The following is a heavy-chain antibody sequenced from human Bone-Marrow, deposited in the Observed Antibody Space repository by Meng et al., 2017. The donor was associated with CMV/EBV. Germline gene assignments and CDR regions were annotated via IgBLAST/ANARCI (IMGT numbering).Heavy chain of an antibody. Sequence: GESLKISCAASGFSFNKYGMHWVRQAPGKGLEWVAFIRYDGSIKDYADSVTGRFSISRDSSKNTLFLQMNSLRAEDTAVYYCAKDSDDMLTSYSSSDSWGQGTLVTVYS. J-gene: IGHJ1*01. CDR3: AKDSDDMLTSYSSSDS. CDR1: GFSFNKYG. CDR2: IRYDGSIK. D-gene: IGHD3-9*01. V-gene: IGHV3-30*02.